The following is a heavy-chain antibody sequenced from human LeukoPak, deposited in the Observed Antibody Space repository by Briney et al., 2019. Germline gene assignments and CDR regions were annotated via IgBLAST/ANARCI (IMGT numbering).Heavy chain of an antibody. Sequence: ASVKVSCKASGYTFTSFGISWVRQAPGQGLEWMGWISARDGNTNYAQKFQGRVTMTTDTSTSTAYMELSSLRSDDTGVYYCARDNGGAYYFDTSAYYHNDAFDIWGQGTMVTVSS. D-gene: IGHD3-22*01. CDR1: GYTFTSFG. V-gene: IGHV1-18*01. CDR3: ARDNGGAYYFDTSAYYHNDAFDI. CDR2: ISARDGNT. J-gene: IGHJ3*02.